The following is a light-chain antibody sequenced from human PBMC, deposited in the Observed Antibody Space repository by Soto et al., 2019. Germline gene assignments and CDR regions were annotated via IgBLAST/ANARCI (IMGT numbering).Light chain of an antibody. CDR1: QDIRGA. CDR2: DVS. J-gene: IGKJ5*01. CDR3: QQFNIYPIT. Sequence: AIQVTQSPSSLSASVGDRVTITCRASQDIRGALAWYQQKPGKAPKLLIYDVSTVQSGVPSRFSGRGSGTXXTXXITSLQPEDFATYYCQQFNIYPITFGQGTRLDI. V-gene: IGKV1-13*02.